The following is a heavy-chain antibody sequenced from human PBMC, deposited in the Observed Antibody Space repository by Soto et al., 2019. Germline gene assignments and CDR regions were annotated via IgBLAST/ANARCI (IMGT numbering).Heavy chain of an antibody. CDR3: AREITIFGVVTNFDY. CDR2: INPSGGST. J-gene: IGHJ4*02. Sequence: ASVKVSCKASGYTFTSYYMHWVRQAPGQGLEWMGIINPSGGSTSYARKFQGRVTMTRDTSTSTVYMELSSLRSEDTAVYYCAREITIFGVVTNFDYWGQGTLVTVSS. CDR1: GYTFTSYY. D-gene: IGHD3-3*01. V-gene: IGHV1-46*03.